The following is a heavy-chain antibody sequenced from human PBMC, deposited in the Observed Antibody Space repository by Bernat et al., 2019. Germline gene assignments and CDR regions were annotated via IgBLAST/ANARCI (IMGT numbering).Heavy chain of an antibody. CDR1: GGTFSSYA. CDR3: ARPMVQGRTGAFDI. CDR2: IIPIFGTA. J-gene: IGHJ3*02. D-gene: IGHD3-10*01. V-gene: IGHV1-69*01. Sequence: QVQLVQSGAEVKKPGSSVKVSCKASGGTFSSYAISWVRQAPGQGLEWMGGIIPIFGTANYAQKFQGRVTITADASTCTAYMELSSLRSEDTAVYYCARPMVQGRTGAFDIWGQGTMVTVSS.